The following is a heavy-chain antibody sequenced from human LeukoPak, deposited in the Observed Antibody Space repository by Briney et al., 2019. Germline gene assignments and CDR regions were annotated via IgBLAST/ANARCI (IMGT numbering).Heavy chain of an antibody. CDR1: GGSISSSSYS. Sequence: SETLSLTCTVSGGSISSSSYSWGWFPHPPGTGLEWIGSIYYSGSTYYNPSLKSRVTISVDTSKNQFSLKLSSVTAADTAVYYCARLPKWAYPIAARDYWGQGTLVTVSS. J-gene: IGHJ4*02. D-gene: IGHD6-25*01. V-gene: IGHV4-39*01. CDR3: ARLPKWAYPIAARDY. CDR2: IYYSGST.